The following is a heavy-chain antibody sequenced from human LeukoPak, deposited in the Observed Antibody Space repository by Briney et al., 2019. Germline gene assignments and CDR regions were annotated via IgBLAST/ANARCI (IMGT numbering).Heavy chain of an antibody. CDR2: IYYSGST. D-gene: IGHD3-3*01. V-gene: IGHV4-39*01. CDR3: ARAGREVVIIPVRNDYYYYYYMDV. Sequence: SETLSLTCTVSGGSISSSSYYWGWIRQPPGKGLEWIGSIYYSGSTYYNPSLKSRVTISVDTSKNQFSLKLGSVTAADTAVYYCARAGREVVIIPVRNDYYYYYYMDVWGKGTTVTVSS. J-gene: IGHJ6*03. CDR1: GGSISSSSYY.